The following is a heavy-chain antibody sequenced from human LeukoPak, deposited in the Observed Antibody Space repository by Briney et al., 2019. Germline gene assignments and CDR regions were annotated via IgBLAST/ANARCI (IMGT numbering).Heavy chain of an antibody. CDR3: ATYDYTGASEDLN. D-gene: IGHD5-12*01. V-gene: IGHV4-59*01. CDR2: IHYSGRT. Sequence: SETLLQSCTSPGGSLSNYLCTSIPQTPAKVLERIGYIHYSGRTNYKSSLKSRITISLDTSKNQFSLKLDSVTAADTAVYYCATYDYTGASEDLNWGQGTLVTVSS. J-gene: IGHJ4*02. CDR1: GGSLSNYL.